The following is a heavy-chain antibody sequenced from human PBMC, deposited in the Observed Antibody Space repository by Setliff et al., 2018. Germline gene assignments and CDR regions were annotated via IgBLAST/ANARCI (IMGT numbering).Heavy chain of an antibody. CDR3: ARFSGHNYGSFDS. CDR2: INPKSGVT. Sequence: GASVKVSCKASGYSFSDFYIHWVRQVPGRGPEWMGSINPKSGVTRYVQRFQGRVTMTRDTSISTAYMELSSLRSDDTAVYYCARFSGHNYGSFDSWGQGTLVTVSS. D-gene: IGHD5-18*01. V-gene: IGHV1-2*02. J-gene: IGHJ4*02. CDR1: GYSFSDFY.